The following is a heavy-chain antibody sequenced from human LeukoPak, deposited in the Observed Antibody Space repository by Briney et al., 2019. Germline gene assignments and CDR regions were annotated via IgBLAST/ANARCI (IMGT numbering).Heavy chain of an antibody. CDR1: GGSFSGYY. J-gene: IGHJ4*02. CDR3: ARALVVPAASDY. D-gene: IGHD2-2*01. CDR2: INHSGST. Sequence: KTSETLSLTCAVYGGSFSGYYWSWIRQPPGKGLEWIGEINHSGSTNYNPSLKSRVTISVDTSKNQISLKLSSVTAADTAVYYCARALVVPAASDYWGQGTLVTVSS. V-gene: IGHV4-34*01.